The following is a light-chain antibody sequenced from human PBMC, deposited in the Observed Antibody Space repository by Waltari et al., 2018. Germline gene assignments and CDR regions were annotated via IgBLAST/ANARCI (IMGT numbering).Light chain of an antibody. Sequence: EIVLTQSPGTASLSPGERVTLSCRASQTVGSSSLAWYQQKPGQAPRLVIYRASRRATGIPDRFSGSGSGTDFSLPISRLEPEDFAVYYCQQHGTLPATFGQGTKVEIK. CDR2: RAS. J-gene: IGKJ1*01. V-gene: IGKV3-20*01. CDR3: QQHGTLPAT. CDR1: QTVGSSS.